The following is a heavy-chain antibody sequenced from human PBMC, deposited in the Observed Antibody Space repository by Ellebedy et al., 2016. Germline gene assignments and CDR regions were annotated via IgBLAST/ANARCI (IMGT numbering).Heavy chain of an antibody. CDR3: ARFGCSGGSCFHYFDY. J-gene: IGHJ4*02. CDR2: IHHSGST. D-gene: IGHD2-15*01. V-gene: IGHV4-34*01. CDR1: GGSFSGYY. Sequence: SETLSLTXAVYGGSFSGYYWSWIRQPPGKGLEWIGEIHHSGSTNYNPSLKSRVTISVDTSKSQFSLKLSSVTAADTAVYYCARFGCSGGSCFHYFDYWGQGTLVTVSS.